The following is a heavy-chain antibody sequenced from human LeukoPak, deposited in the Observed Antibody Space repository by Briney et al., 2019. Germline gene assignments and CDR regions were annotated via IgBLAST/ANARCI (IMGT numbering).Heavy chain of an antibody. V-gene: IGHV4-59*01. CDR2: ISSSGTT. J-gene: IGHJ4*02. CDR1: GGSISSYY. CDR3: ARLDPYYFDY. Sequence: KPSETLSLTCTVSGGSISSYYWSWIRQPPGKGLEWIAYISSSGTTNYNPSLKSRVTISVDTSKNQVSLKLSSVTAADTAVYYCARLDPYYFDYWGQGTLVTVSS. D-gene: IGHD3/OR15-3a*01.